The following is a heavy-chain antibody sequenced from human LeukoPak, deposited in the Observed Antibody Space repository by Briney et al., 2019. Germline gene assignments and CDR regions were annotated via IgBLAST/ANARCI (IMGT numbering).Heavy chain of an antibody. CDR2: INSDGSST. J-gene: IGHJ4*02. CDR1: GFTFSTYW. D-gene: IGHD6-6*01. V-gene: IGHV3-74*01. Sequence: PGGSLRPSCAASGFTFSTYWVHWVRQAPGKGLVWVSRINSDGSSTSYAVSVKGRFTISRDNAKNTLYLQMNSLRAEDTAVYYCARQYSSSSEFDYWGQGTLVTVSS. CDR3: ARQYSSSSEFDY.